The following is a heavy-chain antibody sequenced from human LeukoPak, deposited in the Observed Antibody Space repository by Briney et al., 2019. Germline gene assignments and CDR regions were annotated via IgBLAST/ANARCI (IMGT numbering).Heavy chain of an antibody. Sequence: ASVKVSCKASGYTFTSYGISWVRQAPGQGLEWMGWNSAYNSNTNYAQKLQGRVTMTTDTSTSTAYMELRSLRSDDTAVYYCARVRGYYDSSGYYYPGWGQGTLVTVSS. CDR2: NSAYNSNT. V-gene: IGHV1-18*01. D-gene: IGHD3-22*01. J-gene: IGHJ4*02. CDR3: ARVRGYYDSSGYYYPG. CDR1: GYTFTSYG.